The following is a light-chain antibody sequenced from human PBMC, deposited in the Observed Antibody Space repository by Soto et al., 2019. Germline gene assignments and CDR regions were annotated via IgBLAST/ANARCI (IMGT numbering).Light chain of an antibody. Sequence: EIVLTQSPATLSLSPGERATLSCRASQSVSSYLAWYQQKPGQAPRLLIYDASNRATGIPARFSGSGSGTDFTLTIRSLEPEDFPVYYCHQRSNWPPWTLAQGTNVDIK. CDR1: QSVSSY. CDR2: DAS. CDR3: HQRSNWPPWT. V-gene: IGKV3-11*01. J-gene: IGKJ1*01.